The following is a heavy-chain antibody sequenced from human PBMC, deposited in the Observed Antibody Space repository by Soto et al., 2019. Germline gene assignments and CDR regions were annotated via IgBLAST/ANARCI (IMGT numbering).Heavy chain of an antibody. CDR3: ARRQAPVGGVTHYYYYYDMDV. CDR2: IIPIFGTA. Sequence: GASVKVSCKASGGTFSSYAISWVRQAPGQGLEWMGGIIPIFGTANYAQKFQGRVTITADESTSTAYMELSSLRSEDTAVYYCARRQAPVGGVTHYYYYYDMDVWGQGTTVTVSS. V-gene: IGHV1-69*13. CDR1: GGTFSSYA. D-gene: IGHD2-21*02. J-gene: IGHJ6*02.